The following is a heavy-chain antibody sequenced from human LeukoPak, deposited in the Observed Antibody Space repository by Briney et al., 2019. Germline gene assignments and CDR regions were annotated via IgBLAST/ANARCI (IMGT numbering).Heavy chain of an antibody. CDR3: ARSKDTETDAFDI. Sequence: GGSLRLSCAASRFTFSGYEMNWVRQAPGKGLEWLSYITGSGSTKYYADSLKGRFTISRDNAKKSLYLQMNSLRAEDTAVYYCARSKDTETDAFDIWGQGTMVTVSS. CDR1: RFTFSGYE. V-gene: IGHV3-48*03. J-gene: IGHJ3*02. CDR2: ITGSGSTK.